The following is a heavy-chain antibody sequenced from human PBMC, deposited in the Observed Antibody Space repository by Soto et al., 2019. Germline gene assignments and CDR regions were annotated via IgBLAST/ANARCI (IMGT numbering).Heavy chain of an antibody. Sequence: QVQLQESGPGLVKPSETLSLTCTVSGDSISSFYWTWIRQPPGKGLEWVGYIFSSGSTNYNPSLKIRVTISVDTSANHFSLQLTSVTAADTAVYYCARVGYCSSTPCWPIGYFEYWGQGTLVTVSS. CDR3: ARVGYCSSTPCWPIGYFEY. CDR2: IFSSGST. J-gene: IGHJ4*02. V-gene: IGHV4-59*01. CDR1: GDSISSFY. D-gene: IGHD2-2*01.